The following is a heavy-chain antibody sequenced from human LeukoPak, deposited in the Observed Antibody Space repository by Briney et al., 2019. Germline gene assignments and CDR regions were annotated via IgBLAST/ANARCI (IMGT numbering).Heavy chain of an antibody. D-gene: IGHD3-16*01. CDR2: IHTSGST. J-gene: IGHJ4*02. CDR1: GGSISGVY. CDR3: TRRRGGWGEGEFDF. Sequence: SETLSLTCTVSGGSISGVYWNWIRQPPRKGLEWVGYIHTSGSTSFNPSLKSRLSFSIDTSKNEVSLRLSSVTATDTAVYYCTRRRGGWGEGEFDFWGQGIPVTVST. V-gene: IGHV4-4*09.